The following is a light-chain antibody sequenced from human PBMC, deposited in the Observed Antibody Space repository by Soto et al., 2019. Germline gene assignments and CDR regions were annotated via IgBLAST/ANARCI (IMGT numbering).Light chain of an antibody. CDR3: QQYVTTPRT. V-gene: IGKV3-20*01. CDR2: GTS. Sequence: EIVLTQSPGILSLSPGARATLSCRASQTVAYTSLAWYQQRPGQAPRLLIYGTSTRATGTPDRFIVSGSGTAFTLTISSLEPEDFVVYYCQQYVTTPRTFGQGTKVE. J-gene: IGKJ1*01. CDR1: QTVAYTS.